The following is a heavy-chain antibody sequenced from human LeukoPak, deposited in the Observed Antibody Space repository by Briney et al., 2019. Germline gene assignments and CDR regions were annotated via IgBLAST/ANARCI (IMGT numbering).Heavy chain of an antibody. CDR3: AKDLLTPNYYDSSGYYYPFDY. CDR2: ISGSGGST. CDR1: GFTFSSYA. Sequence: PGGSLRLSCAASGFTFSSYAMSWVRQAPGKGLEWVSAISGSGGSTYYADSVKGRFTISRDNSKNTLYLQMNSLRAEDTAVYYCAKDLLTPNYYDSSGYYYPFDYWGRGTLVTVSS. V-gene: IGHV3-23*01. J-gene: IGHJ4*02. D-gene: IGHD3-22*01.